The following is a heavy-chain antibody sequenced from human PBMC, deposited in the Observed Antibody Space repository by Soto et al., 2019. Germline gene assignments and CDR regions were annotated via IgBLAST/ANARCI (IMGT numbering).Heavy chain of an antibody. J-gene: IGHJ3*02. CDR1: GFIFSSYG. CDR3: AKDHQGYSSGWYSVFDI. Sequence: QVQLVESGGGVVQPGTSLRLSCAASGFIFSSYGMQWVRQAPGKGLEWVAVISYDGSNKYYADSVKGRFTISRDNSKNTLYLQMNSLRAEDTAVYYCAKDHQGYSSGWYSVFDIWGQGTMVTVSS. CDR2: ISYDGSNK. D-gene: IGHD6-19*01. V-gene: IGHV3-30*18.